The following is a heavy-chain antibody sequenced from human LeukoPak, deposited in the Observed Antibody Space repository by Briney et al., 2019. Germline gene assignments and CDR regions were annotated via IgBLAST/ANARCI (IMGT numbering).Heavy chain of an antibody. CDR2: ISACNGNT. J-gene: IGHJ4*02. Sequence: ASVKVSCKASGYTFTSYGISWVRQAPGQGLEWMGWISACNGNTNYAQKLQGRVTMTTDTSTSTAYMELRSLRSDDTAVYYCARDSRGDYEPDYWGQGTLVTVSS. D-gene: IGHD4-17*01. CDR3: ARDSRGDYEPDY. CDR1: GYTFTSYG. V-gene: IGHV1-18*01.